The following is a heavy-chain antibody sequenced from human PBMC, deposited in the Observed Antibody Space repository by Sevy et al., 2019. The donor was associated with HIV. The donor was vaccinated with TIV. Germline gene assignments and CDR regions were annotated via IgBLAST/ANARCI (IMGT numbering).Heavy chain of an antibody. V-gene: IGHV3-48*01. Sequence: GESLKISCAASGFTFSSYSMNWVRQAPGKGLEWLSYIDSSSSNRYYAESVKGRFTVSRDNAKKSLYVQMNSLRGEDTAVYYGAGEGGYTDQGMDVWGQGTTVTVSS. J-gene: IGHJ6*02. CDR1: GFTFSSYS. CDR2: IDSSSSNR. CDR3: AGEGGYTDQGMDV. D-gene: IGHD5-12*01.